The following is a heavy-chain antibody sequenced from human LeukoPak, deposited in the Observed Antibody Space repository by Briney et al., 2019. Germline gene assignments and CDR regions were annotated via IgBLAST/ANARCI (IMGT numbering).Heavy chain of an antibody. CDR3: AIDPGTVDTAMVPVWDY. D-gene: IGHD5-18*01. V-gene: IGHV3-21*01. J-gene: IGHJ4*02. CDR2: ISSSSTYI. Sequence: NPGGSLRLSCAASGFNFSSYNMNLVRQAPGKGLEWVSSISSSSTYIYYADSVRGRFTISRDNAKNSLYLQMNSLRAEDTAVYYCAIDPGTVDTAMVPVWDYWGQGTLVTVSS. CDR1: GFNFSSYN.